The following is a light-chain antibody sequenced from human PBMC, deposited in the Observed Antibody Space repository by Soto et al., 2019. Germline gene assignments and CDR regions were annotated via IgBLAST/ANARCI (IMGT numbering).Light chain of an antibody. CDR3: QQYNNFLI. J-gene: IGKJ1*01. Sequence: DIQMTQSPSALSASVGDRVTITCRASQSISSWLAWYQQKPGKAPRLLIYDASYLERGVPSRFSGSGSGTEFTLSISDLQPGDLATYYCQQYNNFLIFGPVTKVEI. CDR1: QSISSW. CDR2: DAS. V-gene: IGKV1-5*01.